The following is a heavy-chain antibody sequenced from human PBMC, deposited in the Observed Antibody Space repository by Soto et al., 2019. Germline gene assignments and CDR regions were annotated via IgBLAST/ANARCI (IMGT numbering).Heavy chain of an antibody. CDR1: GFTFSRCT. CDR3: VRDGDRSGYGDY. D-gene: IGHD6-19*01. V-gene: IGHV3-30-3*01. Sequence: QVQLVESGGGVVQPGRSLRLSSAASGFTFSRCTMHWVRQTPGTGLEWVAVISADGSKKYYADSVEGRFTISRDNSENTLYFEMNSLRAEDTAVYYCVRDGDRSGYGDYWGQGTLVTVSS. CDR2: ISADGSKK. J-gene: IGHJ4*02.